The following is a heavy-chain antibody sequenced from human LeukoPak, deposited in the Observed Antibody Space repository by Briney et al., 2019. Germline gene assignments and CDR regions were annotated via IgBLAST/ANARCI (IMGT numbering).Heavy chain of an antibody. CDR1: GGSISSGSYY. V-gene: IGHV4-61*02. D-gene: IGHD1-1*01. CDR3: ARCAGIGGSYYYYMDV. J-gene: IGHJ6*03. Sequence: SETLSLTCTVSGGSISSGSYYWSWIRQPAGKGLEWIGRIYTSGSTNYNPSLKSRVTISVDTSKNQFSLKLSSVTAADTAVYYCARCAGIGGSYYYYMDVWGKGTTVTVSS. CDR2: IYTSGST.